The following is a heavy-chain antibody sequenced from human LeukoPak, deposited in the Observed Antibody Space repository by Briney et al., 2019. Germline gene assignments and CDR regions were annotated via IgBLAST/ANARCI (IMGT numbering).Heavy chain of an antibody. V-gene: IGHV4-39*01. CDR2: ISYSGST. D-gene: IGHD2-15*01. CDR3: ARGVYCSGGSCFLPLDY. J-gene: IGHJ4*02. CDR1: GGSISSGTYY. Sequence: PSETLSLTCTVSGGSISSGTYYWNWIRQPPGKGLEWIGSISYSGSTNYNPSLKSRVTMSVDTSKNQFSLKLSSVTAADTAVYYCARGVYCSGGSCFLPLDYWGQGTLVTVSS.